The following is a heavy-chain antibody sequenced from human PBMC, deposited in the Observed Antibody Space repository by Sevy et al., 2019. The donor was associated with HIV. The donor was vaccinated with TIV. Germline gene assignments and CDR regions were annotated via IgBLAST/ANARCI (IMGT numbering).Heavy chain of an antibody. Sequence: GGSLRLSCAASGFTFSSYGMHWVRQAPGKGLEWVAVISYDGSNKYYADSVKGRFTISRDNSKNTLYLQMNSLRAEETAVYYCAKDWQWLVAYYYGMDVWGQGTTVTVSS. CDR3: AKDWQWLVAYYYGMDV. CDR1: GFTFSSYG. V-gene: IGHV3-30*18. J-gene: IGHJ6*02. CDR2: ISYDGSNK. D-gene: IGHD6-19*01.